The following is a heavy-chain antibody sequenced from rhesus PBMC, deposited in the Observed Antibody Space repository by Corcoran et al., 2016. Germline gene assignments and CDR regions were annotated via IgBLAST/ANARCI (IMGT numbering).Heavy chain of an antibody. J-gene: IGHJ3*01. CDR1: GGSISGYYL. V-gene: IGHV4-106*01. D-gene: IGHD6-31*01. CDR2: IYSGSGST. Sequence: QVQLQESGPGVVKPSETLSLTCAVSGGSISGYYLWRWIRQPPGKGLEWLGYIYSGSGSTSYNPSLKIRGIISIDTSKNQFSLKLSAVTAADTAVYYCARGVAAAGTLNDDAFDFWGQGLRVTVSS. CDR3: ARGVAAAGTLNDDAFDF.